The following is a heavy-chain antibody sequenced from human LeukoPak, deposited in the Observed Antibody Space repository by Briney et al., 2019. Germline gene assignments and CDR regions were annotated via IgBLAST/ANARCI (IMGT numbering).Heavy chain of an antibody. V-gene: IGHV3-7*05. CDR2: INQDGSAI. D-gene: IGHD2-15*01. CDR3: AKLYCSGGSCYGYHDY. CDR1: GFTFTSYW. J-gene: IGHJ4*02. Sequence: GGSLRLSSAASGFTFTSYWMSWVRQAPGKGLEWAAEINQDGSAIYYVGSVKGRFTISRDNAKNTLSLEMNSLRAEDTAVYYCAKLYCSGGSCYGYHDYWGQGTLVTVSS.